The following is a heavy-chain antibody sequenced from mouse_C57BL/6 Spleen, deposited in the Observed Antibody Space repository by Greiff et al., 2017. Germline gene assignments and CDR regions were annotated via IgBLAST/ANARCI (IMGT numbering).Heavy chain of an antibody. D-gene: IGHD1-1*01. CDR3: TTGGSSRFAD. CDR1: GFNIKDDY. CDR2: IDPENGDT. V-gene: IGHV14-4*01. J-gene: IGHJ3*01. Sequence: EVQLQQSGAELVRPGASVKLSCTASGFNIKDDYMHWVKQRPEQGLEWIGWIDPENGDTEYASKFQGKATITADTSSNTAYLQLSSLTSEDTAVYYCTTGGSSRFADWGQGTLVTVSA.